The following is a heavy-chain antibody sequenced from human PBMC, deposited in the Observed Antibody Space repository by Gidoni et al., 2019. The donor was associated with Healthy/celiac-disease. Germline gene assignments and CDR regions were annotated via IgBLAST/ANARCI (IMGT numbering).Heavy chain of an antibody. J-gene: IGHJ4*02. Sequence: QVQLQESGPGLVKPSATLSLTCTVPGCSISRYSWSWIRQPPGKGLEWIGYIYYSGSTNYNPSLKSRVTISVDTSKNQFSLKLSSVTAADTAVYYCARRGRESSGWYFDYWGQGTLVTVSS. CDR2: IYYSGST. D-gene: IGHD6-19*01. V-gene: IGHV4-59*01. CDR3: ARRGRESSGWYFDY. CDR1: GCSISRYS.